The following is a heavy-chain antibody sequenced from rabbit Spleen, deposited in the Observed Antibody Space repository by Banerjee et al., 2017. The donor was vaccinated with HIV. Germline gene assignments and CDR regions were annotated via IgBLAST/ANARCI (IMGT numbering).Heavy chain of an antibody. Sequence: QSLEESGGDLVKPGASLTLSCTASGVSFSGDSYMCWVRQAPGKGLEWIVCIDTSSSGFTYFASWAKGRFTISKTSSTTVTLQMTSLTAADTATYFCARDTGSSFSSYGMDLWGPGTLVPS. CDR3: ARDTGSSFSSYGMDL. CDR1: GVSFSGDSY. D-gene: IGHD8-1*01. J-gene: IGHJ6*01. CDR2: IDTSSSGFT. V-gene: IGHV1S40*01.